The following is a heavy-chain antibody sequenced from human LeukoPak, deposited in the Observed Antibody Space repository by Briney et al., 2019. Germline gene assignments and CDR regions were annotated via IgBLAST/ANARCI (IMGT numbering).Heavy chain of an antibody. V-gene: IGHV3-7*01. Sequence: PGGSLRLSCPVSGFTFSTYWMTWVRQAPGKGLEWVANIKQDGSEKYYVDSVKGRFTISRDNAKNSLYLQMNSLRAEDTAVYYCARSRIGDYWGQGTLVTVSS. J-gene: IGHJ4*02. CDR3: ARSRIGDY. D-gene: IGHD3-10*01. CDR1: GFTFSTYW. CDR2: IKQDGSEK.